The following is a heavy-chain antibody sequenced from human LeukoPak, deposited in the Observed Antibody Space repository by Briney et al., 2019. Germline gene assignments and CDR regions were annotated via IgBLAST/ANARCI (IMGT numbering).Heavy chain of an antibody. V-gene: IGHV3-7*01. CDR2: IKYDESEK. D-gene: IGHD2-2*01. CDR3: ARGRDASY. J-gene: IGHJ4*02. CDR1: GFTFGTYW. Sequence: GGSLRLSCAASGFTFGTYWMTWVRQAPGQGLEWVANIKYDESEKYLVDSVKGRFIISRDNAKNSVFLQMNSHKVEDTAVYFCARGRDASYWGQGIQVTVSS.